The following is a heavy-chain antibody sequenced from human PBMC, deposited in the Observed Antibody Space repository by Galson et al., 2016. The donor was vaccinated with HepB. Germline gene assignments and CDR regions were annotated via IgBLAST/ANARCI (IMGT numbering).Heavy chain of an antibody. V-gene: IGHV1-46*01. J-gene: IGHJ4*02. CDR2: MNPSTGST. CDR1: GYTFTNYY. D-gene: IGHD4-11*01. Sequence: SVKVSCKASGYTFTNYYMYWVRQAPGQGLEWMGMMNPSTGSTTYAQKFQGRVTMTGDTSTSTVYMELSSLRTEDSAMYYCARTVYSTSSAAYWGQGTLVTVSS. CDR3: ARTVYSTSSAAY.